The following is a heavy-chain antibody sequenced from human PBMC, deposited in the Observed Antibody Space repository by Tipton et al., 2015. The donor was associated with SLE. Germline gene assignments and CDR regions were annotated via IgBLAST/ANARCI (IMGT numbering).Heavy chain of an antibody. Sequence: TLSLTCAVYGGSFSGYYWSWIRQPPGKGLEWIGEINHSGSTNYNPSLKSRVTISVDTSKNQFSLKLSSVAAADTAVYYCARGGRITMIVTAFDIWGQGTMVTVPS. CDR1: GGSFSGYY. CDR2: INHSGST. CDR3: ARGGRITMIVTAFDI. V-gene: IGHV4-34*01. D-gene: IGHD3-22*01. J-gene: IGHJ3*02.